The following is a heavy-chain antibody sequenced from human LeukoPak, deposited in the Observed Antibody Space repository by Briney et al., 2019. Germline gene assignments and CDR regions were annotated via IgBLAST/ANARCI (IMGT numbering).Heavy chain of an antibody. CDR1: GYTFTGHY. V-gene: IGHV1-2*02. CDR2: INPNSGGT. D-gene: IGHD5-18*01. J-gene: IGHJ4*02. CDR3: ARNRGYSYGYGDY. Sequence: GASVKVSCKASGYTFTGHYMHWVRQAPGQGLEWMGWINPNSGGTNYAQKFQGRVTMTRDTSISTAYMELRSLRSDDTAVYYCARNRGYSYGYGDYWGQGTLVTVSS.